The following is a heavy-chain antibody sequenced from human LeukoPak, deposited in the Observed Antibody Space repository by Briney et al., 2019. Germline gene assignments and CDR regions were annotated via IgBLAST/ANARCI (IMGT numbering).Heavy chain of an antibody. Sequence: GSLRLSCAASGFTFSSYSMNWVRQAPGKGLEWVSYISSSSSTIYYADSVKGRFTISRDNAKNSLYLQMNSLRAEDTAVYYCTRAKYDFWSGYPFYFDYWGQGTLVTVSS. V-gene: IGHV3-48*04. CDR3: TRAKYDFWSGYPFYFDY. D-gene: IGHD3-3*01. J-gene: IGHJ4*02. CDR1: GFTFSSYS. CDR2: ISSSSSTI.